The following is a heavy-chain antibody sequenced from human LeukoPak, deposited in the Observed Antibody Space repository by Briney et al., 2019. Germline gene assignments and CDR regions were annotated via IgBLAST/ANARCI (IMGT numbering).Heavy chain of an antibody. CDR3: ARSTGYAFSYIDF. J-gene: IGHJ4*02. D-gene: IGHD1-1*01. V-gene: IGHV5-51*01. Sequence: KLGESLKISCKASGYSFTSYWIDWVRQVPGKGLEWMGIIYPGDSDTRYNPSFQGQVTISVDKSIATAYLQWSSLKAPDTAIYYCARSTGYAFSYIDFWAQGTLVTVSS. CDR1: GYSFTSYW. CDR2: IYPGDSDT.